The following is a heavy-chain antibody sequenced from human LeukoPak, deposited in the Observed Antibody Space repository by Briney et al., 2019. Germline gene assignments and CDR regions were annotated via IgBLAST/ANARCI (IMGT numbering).Heavy chain of an antibody. D-gene: IGHD1-26*01. J-gene: IGHJ6*03. V-gene: IGHV3-21*01. CDR2: ISSSSSYI. CDR1: GFTFSSYS. CDR3: ARDGSGDYYMDV. Sequence: GGSLRLSCAASGFTFSSYSMNWVRQAPGKGLEWVSSISSSSSYISYADSVKGRFTMSRDNAKNSLYLQMNSLRAEDTAVYYCARDGSGDYYMDVWGKGTTVTVSS.